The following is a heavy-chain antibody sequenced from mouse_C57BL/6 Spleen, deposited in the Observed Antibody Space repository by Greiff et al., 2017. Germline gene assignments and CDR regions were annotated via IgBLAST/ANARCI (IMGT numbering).Heavy chain of an antibody. CDR1: GYSITSGYY. CDR2: ISYDGSN. J-gene: IGHJ1*03. CDR3: AIPAITTVVALSSYWYFDV. V-gene: IGHV3-6*01. D-gene: IGHD1-1*01. Sequence: ESGPGLVKPSQSLSLTCSVTGYSITSGYYWNWIRQFPGNKLEWMGYISYDGSNNYNPSLKNPISITRDTSKNQFFLKLNSVTTEDTATYYCAIPAITTVVALSSYWYFDVWGTGTTVTVSS.